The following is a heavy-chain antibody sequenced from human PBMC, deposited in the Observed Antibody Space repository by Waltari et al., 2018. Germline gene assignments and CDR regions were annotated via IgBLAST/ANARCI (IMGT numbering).Heavy chain of an antibody. V-gene: IGHV3-74*01. CDR1: GFTFTRYL. CDR2: INSDGSST. Sequence: EVQLDESGGGLVQPGGSLRLSCSASGFTFTRYLMNWVRQAPGKGLVWVARINSDGSSTTYADYVKGRFTISRDNAKNTVYLQMNSLSVEDTAVYYCTRALWLGELYDYWGQGTLVTVSS. CDR3: TRALWLGELYDY. J-gene: IGHJ4*02. D-gene: IGHD3-10*01.